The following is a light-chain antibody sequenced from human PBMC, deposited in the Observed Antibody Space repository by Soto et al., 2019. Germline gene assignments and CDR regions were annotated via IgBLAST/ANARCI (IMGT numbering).Light chain of an antibody. CDR1: SSDVGAYNY. Sequence: ALTQPASVSGSLGQSITISCTGTSSDVGAYNYVSWYQQQPGKAPKLMISEVSNRPSGVSNRFSGSKSGNTASLIISGLQAEDEADYYCCSFTSITSYVFGTGTKVTVL. CDR2: EVS. V-gene: IGLV2-14*01. J-gene: IGLJ1*01. CDR3: CSFTSITSYV.